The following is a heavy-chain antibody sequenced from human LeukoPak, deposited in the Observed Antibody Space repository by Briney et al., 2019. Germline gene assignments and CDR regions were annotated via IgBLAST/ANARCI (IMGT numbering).Heavy chain of an antibody. D-gene: IGHD3-10*01. CDR1: GGSIGSYY. CDR2: IYYSGST. Sequence: SETLSLTCTVSGGSIGSYYWSWIRQPPGKGLEWIGYIYYSGSTNYNPSLKSRVTISVDTSKNQFSLKLSSVTAADTAVYYCARDLNGSGTYFDYWGQGTLVTVSS. V-gene: IGHV4-59*01. CDR3: ARDLNGSGTYFDY. J-gene: IGHJ4*02.